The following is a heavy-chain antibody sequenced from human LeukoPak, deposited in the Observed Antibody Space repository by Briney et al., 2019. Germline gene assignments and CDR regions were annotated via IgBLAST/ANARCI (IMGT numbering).Heavy chain of an antibody. Sequence: ASVKVSCKASGYTFTSYGISWVRPAPGQGLEWMGWISAYNGNTNYAQKLQGRVTMTTDTSTSTAYMELRSLRSDDTAVYYCARDAKDDYGDSGGDYWGQGTLVTVSS. V-gene: IGHV1-18*01. J-gene: IGHJ4*02. CDR3: ARDAKDDYGDSGGDY. CDR1: GYTFTSYG. CDR2: ISAYNGNT. D-gene: IGHD4-17*01.